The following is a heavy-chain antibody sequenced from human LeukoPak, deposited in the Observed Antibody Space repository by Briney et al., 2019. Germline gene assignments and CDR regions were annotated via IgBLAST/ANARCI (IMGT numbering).Heavy chain of an antibody. J-gene: IGHJ4*02. CDR3: ARSSVAGTYYSFDY. CDR1: GGSISSYY. V-gene: IGHV4-59*01. CDR2: IYYSGST. Sequence: SETLSLTCTVSGGSISSYYWSWIRQPPGKGLEWIGYIYYSGSTNYNPSLKSRVTISVDTSKNQFSLKLSSVTAADTAVYYRARSSVAGTYYSFDYWGQGTLVTVSS. D-gene: IGHD6-19*01.